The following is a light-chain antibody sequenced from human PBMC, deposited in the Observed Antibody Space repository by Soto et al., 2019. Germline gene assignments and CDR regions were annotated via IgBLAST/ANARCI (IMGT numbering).Light chain of an antibody. CDR2: DAS. J-gene: IGKJ1*01. CDR3: QQRSNWPPT. CDR1: QSVSSAN. Sequence: PGERATLSCRASQSVSSANFAWYQQKPGQAPRLLIYDASNRATGIPARFSGSGSGTDFTLTISSLEPEDFAVYYCQQRSNWPPTFGQGTKVDIK. V-gene: IGKV3-11*01.